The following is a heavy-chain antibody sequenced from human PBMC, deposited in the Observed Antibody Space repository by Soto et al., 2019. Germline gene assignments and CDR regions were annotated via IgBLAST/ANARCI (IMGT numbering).Heavy chain of an antibody. J-gene: IGHJ4*02. D-gene: IGHD3-22*01. CDR3: ARQELSSDYDSSGYHLYYFDY. Sequence: SETLSLTCTVSGGSISSGGYYWSWIRQHPGKGLEWIGYIYYSGSTYYNPSLKSRVTISVDTSKNQFSLKLSSVTAADTAVYYCARQELSSDYDSSGYHLYYFDYWGQGTLVTVS. V-gene: IGHV4-31*03. CDR2: IYYSGST. CDR1: GGSISSGGYY.